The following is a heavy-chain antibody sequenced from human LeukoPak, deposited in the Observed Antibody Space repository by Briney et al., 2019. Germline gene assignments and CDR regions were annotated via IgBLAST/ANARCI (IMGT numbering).Heavy chain of an antibody. CDR1: GYTLTELS. Sequence: VASVKVSCKVSGYTLTELSMHWVRQAPGKGLEWMGGFDPEDGETIYAQKFQGRVTMTEDTSTDTAYMELSSLRSEDTAVYYCARRDYYGSGSYPYYYSNYMDVWGKGTTVTISS. CDR3: ARRDYYGSGSYPYYYSNYMDV. J-gene: IGHJ6*03. D-gene: IGHD3-10*01. CDR2: FDPEDGET. V-gene: IGHV1-24*01.